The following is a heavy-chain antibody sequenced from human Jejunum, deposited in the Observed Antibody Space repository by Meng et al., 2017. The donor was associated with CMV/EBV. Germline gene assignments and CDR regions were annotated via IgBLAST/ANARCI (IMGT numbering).Heavy chain of an antibody. CDR1: YY. V-gene: IGHV4-31*02. J-gene: IGHJ6*02. CDR2: IYYSGST. D-gene: IGHD3-10*01. Sequence: YYWGWIRQPTGKGLEWIGYIYYSGSTYYNPSLKSRVTISVDTSKNQFSLKLSSVTAADTAVYYCARDAPGSGSYRASYYYYGMDVWGQGTTVTVSS. CDR3: ARDAPGSGSYRASYYYYGMDV.